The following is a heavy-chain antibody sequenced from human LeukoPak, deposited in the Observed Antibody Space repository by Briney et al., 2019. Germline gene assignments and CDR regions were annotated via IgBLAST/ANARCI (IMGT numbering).Heavy chain of an antibody. CDR3: AKDGTAAIAPYFDY. D-gene: IGHD2-2*01. V-gene: IGHV3-30*18. Sequence: GRSLRLSCAASGFTFSSYGIHWVRQAPGKGLEWVAVISYDGSNKYYPDSVKGRFTISRDNSKNTLYLQMNSLRAEDTAVYYCAKDGTAAIAPYFDYWGQGTLVTVSS. CDR2: ISYDGSNK. CDR1: GFTFSSYG. J-gene: IGHJ4*02.